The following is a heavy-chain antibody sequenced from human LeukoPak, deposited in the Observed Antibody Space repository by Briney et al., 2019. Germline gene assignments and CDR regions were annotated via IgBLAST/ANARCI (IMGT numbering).Heavy chain of an antibody. Sequence: PSETLSLTCTVSAYSISSGYYWGWIRQPPGKGLEWIGYISNSGSTNYNPSLKSRVTISGDTSKNLFSLKLSSVTAADTAVYYCARGPPAAATKELDYWGQGTLVTVSS. CDR3: ARGPPAAATKELDY. CDR1: AYSISSGYY. J-gene: IGHJ4*02. V-gene: IGHV4-61*03. D-gene: IGHD6-13*01. CDR2: ISNSGST.